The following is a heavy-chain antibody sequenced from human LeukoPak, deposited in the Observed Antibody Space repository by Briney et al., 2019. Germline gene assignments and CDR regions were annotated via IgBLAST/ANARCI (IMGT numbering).Heavy chain of an antibody. CDR2: IYYSGST. CDR3: ARESGEDCSSTSCNTHFDY. D-gene: IGHD2-2*02. Sequence: KPSETLSLTCTVSGGSISSGGYYWSWIRQHPGKGLEWIGYIYYSGSTYYNPSLKSRVTISVDTSKNQFSLKLSSVTAADTAVYYCARESGEDCSSTSCNTHFDYWGQGTLVTVSS. J-gene: IGHJ4*02. CDR1: GGSISSGGYY. V-gene: IGHV4-31*03.